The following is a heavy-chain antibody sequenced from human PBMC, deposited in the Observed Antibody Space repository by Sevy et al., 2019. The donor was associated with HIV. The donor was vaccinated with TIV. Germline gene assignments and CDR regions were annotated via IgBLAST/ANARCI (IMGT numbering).Heavy chain of an antibody. D-gene: IGHD6-13*01. CDR3: TRGGPNQQQLDYFDY. V-gene: IGHV4-59*01. CDR1: RGSISTYY. Sequence: SETLSLTCTVSRGSISTYYWTWIRQPPGKGLEWIGYIYYSGSTDYNPSLKSRVTMSIDTSKIQFSLKLRSVTAADTAVYYCTRGGPNQQQLDYFDYWGQGTLVTVSS. J-gene: IGHJ4*02. CDR2: IYYSGST.